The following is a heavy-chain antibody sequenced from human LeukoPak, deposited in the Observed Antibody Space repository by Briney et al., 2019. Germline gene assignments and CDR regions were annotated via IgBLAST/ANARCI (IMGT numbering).Heavy chain of an antibody. Sequence: SETLSLTCTVSGGSISSSSYYWGWIRQPPGKGLEWIGSIYYSGSTYYNPSLKSRVTISVDTSKNQFSLKLSSVTAADTAVYYCARQWELKPTFDIWGQGTMVTVSS. CDR2: IYYSGST. CDR3: ARQWELKPTFDI. D-gene: IGHD1-26*01. CDR1: GGSISSSSYY. V-gene: IGHV4-39*07. J-gene: IGHJ3*02.